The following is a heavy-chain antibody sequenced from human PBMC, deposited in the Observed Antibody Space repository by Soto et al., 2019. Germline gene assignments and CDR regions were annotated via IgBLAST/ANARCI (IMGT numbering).Heavy chain of an antibody. CDR2: ISSSSSYI. V-gene: IGHV3-21*01. Sequence: GGSLRLSCAASGFTFSSYSMNWVRQAPGKGLEWVSSISSSSSYIYYADSVKGRFTISRDNAKNSLYLQMNSLRAEDTAVYYCARDYYDFWSGYYSSYRKIDAFDIWGQGTMVTVSS. CDR3: ARDYYDFWSGYYSSYRKIDAFDI. J-gene: IGHJ3*02. CDR1: GFTFSSYS. D-gene: IGHD3-3*01.